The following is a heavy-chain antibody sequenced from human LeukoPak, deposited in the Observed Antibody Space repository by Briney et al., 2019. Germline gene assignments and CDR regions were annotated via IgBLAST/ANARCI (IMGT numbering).Heavy chain of an antibody. CDR3: AKTEAVAGDFDY. CDR2: ISGSGSNT. V-gene: IGHV3-23*01. CDR1: GFTFSSYG. J-gene: IGHJ4*02. D-gene: IGHD6-19*01. Sequence: GGSLRLSYAASGFTFSSYGMSWVRQAPGKGLESVSAISGSGSNTFHADSVKGRFTISRDNSKNTLYLQMNSLRAEDTAVYYCAKTEAVAGDFDYWGQGTLVTVSS.